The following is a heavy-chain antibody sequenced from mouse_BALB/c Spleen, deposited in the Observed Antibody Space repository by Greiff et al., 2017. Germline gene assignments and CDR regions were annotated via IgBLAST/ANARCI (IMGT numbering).Heavy chain of an antibody. CDR1: GYTFTSYW. J-gene: IGHJ3*01. CDR2: IYPSDSYT. V-gene: IGHV1-69*02. Sequence: VQLQQPGAELVRPGASVKLSCKASGYTFTSYWINWVKQRPGQGLEWIGNIYPSDSYTNYNQKFKDKATLTVDKSSSTAYMQLSSPTSEDSAVYYCTRGGFTTAIAYWGQGTLVTVSA. D-gene: IGHD1-2*01. CDR3: TRGGFTTAIAY.